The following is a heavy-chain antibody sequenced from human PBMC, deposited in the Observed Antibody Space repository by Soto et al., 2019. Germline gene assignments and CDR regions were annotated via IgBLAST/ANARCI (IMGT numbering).Heavy chain of an antibody. D-gene: IGHD3-3*01. V-gene: IGHV3-74*01. CDR3: AKSPGGYYSFDI. Sequence: QPGGSLRLSCAASAFTFSSYWMHWVRQAPGKGLVWVSRINSDGSSTRYADSVKGRFTISRGNSKNTLYLQMNSLRAEDTAVYYCAKSPGGYYSFDIWGQGTMVTVSS. J-gene: IGHJ3*02. CDR2: INSDGSST. CDR1: AFTFSSYW.